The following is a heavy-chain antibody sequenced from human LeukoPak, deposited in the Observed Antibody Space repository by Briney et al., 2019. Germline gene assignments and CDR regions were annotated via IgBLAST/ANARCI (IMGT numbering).Heavy chain of an antibody. CDR3: ATYCADTSCYGRYFDY. CDR1: GFTFSSYA. D-gene: IGHD2-2*01. Sequence: GGSLRLSCAASGFTFSSYAMSWVRQAPGKGLEWVSAISGSGGSTYYADSVKGRFTISRDNSKNTLYLQMNSLRAEDTAVYYCATYCADTSCYGRYFDYWGQGTLVIVSS. J-gene: IGHJ4*02. CDR2: ISGSGGST. V-gene: IGHV3-23*01.